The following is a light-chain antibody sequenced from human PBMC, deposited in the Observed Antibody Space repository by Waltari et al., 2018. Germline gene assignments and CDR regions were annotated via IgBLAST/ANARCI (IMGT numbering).Light chain of an antibody. CDR2: AAS. J-gene: IGKJ1*01. CDR3: QQSYSTQWT. V-gene: IGKV1-39*01. CDR1: QSISSY. Sequence: DIQMTQSPSSLSASVGDRVTITCRASQSISSYLNWYQQKIGKAPKLLIYAASSLQSGVPARFSGSGSGTYFTLTISSLHPDDFATYYCQQSYSTQWTFGQGTKVEVK.